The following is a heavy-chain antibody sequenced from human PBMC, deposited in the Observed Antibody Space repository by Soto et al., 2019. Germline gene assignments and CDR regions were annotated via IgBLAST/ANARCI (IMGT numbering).Heavy chain of an antibody. V-gene: IGHV4-30-4*01. Sequence: PSETLSLTCTVSGGSISSGEYYWTWIRQPPGKGLEWIGYISYSGSTHYSPSLKSRVSITVDTSKNQFSLNLASVSAEDTAVYYCARAPRGNYGYPSYFDYWGQGTLVTVSS. CDR3: ARAPRGNYGYPSYFDY. D-gene: IGHD3-10*01. J-gene: IGHJ4*02. CDR1: GGSISSGEYY. CDR2: ISYSGST.